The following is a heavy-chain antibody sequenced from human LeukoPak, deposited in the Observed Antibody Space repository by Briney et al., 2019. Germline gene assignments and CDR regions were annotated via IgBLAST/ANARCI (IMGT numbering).Heavy chain of an antibody. CDR3: ARVYSGYDLPGSLANYYFDY. V-gene: IGHV4-4*07. D-gene: IGHD5-12*01. CDR2: FYSGGSA. Sequence: SETLSLTCTFSGGSISSYYWSWIRQPAGKGLEWLGRFYSGGSADYNPSLKSRVTMSVDTSKNQFSLKLSSVTAADTAVYYCARVYSGYDLPGSLANYYFDYWGQGTLVTVSS. CDR1: GGSISSYY. J-gene: IGHJ4*02.